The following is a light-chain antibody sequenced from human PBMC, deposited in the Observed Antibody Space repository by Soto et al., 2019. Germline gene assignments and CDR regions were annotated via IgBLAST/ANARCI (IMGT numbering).Light chain of an antibody. CDR2: AAY. J-gene: IGKJ4*01. V-gene: IGKV1-27*01. Sequence: DIQMTQAPSSLSASVGDRVTITCRARQDISTYLSWYQQKPGKVPKLLISAAYTLQSGVPPRFNGSGYGTDLTLTIRSLQPEDVATYYCQEYDNAPLTFGGGTKVEIK. CDR1: QDISTY. CDR3: QEYDNAPLT.